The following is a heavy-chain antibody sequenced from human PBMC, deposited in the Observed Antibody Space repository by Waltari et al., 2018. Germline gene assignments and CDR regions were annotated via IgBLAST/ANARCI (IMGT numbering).Heavy chain of an antibody. J-gene: IGHJ4*02. CDR3: ARGPPIVGAMDY. V-gene: IGHV4-38-2*02. CDR2: IYHSGNT. Sequence: QVRLQESGPGLVKPSETLSLTCTVSGNSISSPYYWGWIRQPPGKGLEWIGNIYHSGNTYYNPSLKSRVTLSVDTSKNQFSLKPNSVTAADTAVYYCARGPPIVGAMDYWGQGTLVTVSS. D-gene: IGHD1-26*01. CDR1: GNSISSPYY.